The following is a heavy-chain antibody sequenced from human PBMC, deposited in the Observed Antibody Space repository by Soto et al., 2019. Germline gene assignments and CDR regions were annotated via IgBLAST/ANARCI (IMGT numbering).Heavy chain of an antibody. J-gene: IGHJ5*02. CDR2: ISAYNGNT. D-gene: IGHD3-22*01. V-gene: IGHV1-18*01. CDR1: GYTFTSYG. Sequence: ASVKVSCKASGYTFTSYGISWVRQAPGQGLEWMGWISAYNGNTNYAQKLQGRVTMTTVTSSSTAYMELRSLRSDDTAVYCCARDLGDSSGYYWFDPWGQGTLVTVSS. CDR3: ARDLGDSSGYYWFDP.